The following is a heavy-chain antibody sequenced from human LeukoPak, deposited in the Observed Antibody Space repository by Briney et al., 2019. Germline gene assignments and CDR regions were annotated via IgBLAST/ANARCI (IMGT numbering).Heavy chain of an antibody. CDR2: ISSSSSYI. CDR3: AQDRNTAFDI. CDR1: GFTFSRYW. Sequence: GGSLRLSCAASGFTFSRYWMSWVRQAPGKGLEWVSSISSSSSYIYYADSVKGRFTISRDNAKNSLYLQMNSLRAEDTAVYYCAQDRNTAFDIWGQGTMVTVSS. J-gene: IGHJ3*02. V-gene: IGHV3-21*01. D-gene: IGHD2/OR15-2a*01.